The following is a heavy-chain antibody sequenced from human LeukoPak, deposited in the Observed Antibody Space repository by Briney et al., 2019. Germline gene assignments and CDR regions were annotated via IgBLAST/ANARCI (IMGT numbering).Heavy chain of an antibody. CDR2: ISSSSSYI. Sequence: GGSPRLSCAASGFTFSSYSMNWVRQAPGKGLEWVSSISSSSSYIYYADSVKGRFTISRDNAKNSLYLQMNSLRAEDTAVYYCARRNYGDYNHYFESWGQGTLVTVSS. CDR1: GFTFSSYS. D-gene: IGHD4-17*01. J-gene: IGHJ4*02. CDR3: ARRNYGDYNHYFES. V-gene: IGHV3-21*04.